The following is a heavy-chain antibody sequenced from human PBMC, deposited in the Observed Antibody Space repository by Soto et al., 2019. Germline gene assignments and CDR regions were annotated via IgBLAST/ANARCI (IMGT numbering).Heavy chain of an antibody. CDR2: ISYDGSNK. CDR3: AKDDFDCSSTSCYRLDP. D-gene: IGHD2-2*01. CDR1: GFTFSDYA. V-gene: IGHV3-30*04. Sequence: QVQLVESGGGVVQPGGSLRLSCAASGFTFSDYAMHWVRQAPGKGLEWVTLISYDGSNKYFADSVKGRFTISRDNSKNTLYLQMNSLRAEDTAVYYCAKDDFDCSSTSCYRLDPWGQGTLVTVSS. J-gene: IGHJ5*02.